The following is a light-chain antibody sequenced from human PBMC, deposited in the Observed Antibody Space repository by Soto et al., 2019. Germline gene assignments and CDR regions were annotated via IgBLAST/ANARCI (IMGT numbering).Light chain of an antibody. J-gene: IGKJ3*01. V-gene: IGKV1-39*01. Sequence: DIQMTQSPSSLSASVGDRITITCRASQSISNYLNWYQQKPGKAPKLLISAASSLQGGVPSRFSGSGSGTDFTLTITSLHHEDRATYYLQHTYSTITFGPGTKVEIK. CDR1: QSISNY. CDR2: AAS. CDR3: QHTYSTIT.